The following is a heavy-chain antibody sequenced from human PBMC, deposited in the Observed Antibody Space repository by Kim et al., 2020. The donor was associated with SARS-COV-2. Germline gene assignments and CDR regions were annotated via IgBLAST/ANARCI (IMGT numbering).Heavy chain of an antibody. CDR3: ARSDWFDP. Sequence: GGSLRLSCAASGFSLSGSWMSWLRQGPGKGLEWVSRIKHDGSITTYAESVKGRFTISRDNAKNTIYLQMNSLSVEDTAVYYCARSDWFDPWGQGIMVTVSS. CDR2: IKHDGSIT. J-gene: IGHJ5*02. CDR1: GFSLSGSW. V-gene: IGHV3-74*01.